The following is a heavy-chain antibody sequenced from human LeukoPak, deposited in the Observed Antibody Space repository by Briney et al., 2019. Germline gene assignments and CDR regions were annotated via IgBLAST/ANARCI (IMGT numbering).Heavy chain of an antibody. CDR3: ARGGTAMAPLDY. V-gene: IGHV4-59*01. J-gene: IGHJ4*02. CDR2: IYYSGST. Sequence: PSETLSLTCTVSGGSISSYYWSWIRQPPGKGLEWIGYIYYSGSTNYNPSLKSRVTISVDTSKNQFSLKLSSVTAADTAVYYCARGGTAMAPLDYWGQGTLVTVSS. CDR1: GGSISSYY. D-gene: IGHD5-18*01.